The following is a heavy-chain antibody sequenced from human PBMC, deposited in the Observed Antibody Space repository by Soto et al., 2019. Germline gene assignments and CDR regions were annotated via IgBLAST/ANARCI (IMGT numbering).Heavy chain of an antibody. J-gene: IGHJ4*02. Sequence: QITLKESGPTLVNPTQTLTLTCTFSGFSLTTSGLGVGWIRQPPGKALEWLAVIYWDDDKRYSPSLKSRLTITKDTSKNQVVLTMTNMDPVDTGTYYCAHTDIAYSSDYWGQGTLVTVSS. D-gene: IGHD2-21*01. V-gene: IGHV2-5*02. CDR1: GFSLTTSGLG. CDR2: IYWDDDK. CDR3: AHTDIAYSSDY.